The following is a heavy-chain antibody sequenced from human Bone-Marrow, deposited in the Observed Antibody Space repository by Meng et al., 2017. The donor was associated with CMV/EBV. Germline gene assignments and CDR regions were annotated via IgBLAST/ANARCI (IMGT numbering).Heavy chain of an antibody. D-gene: IGHD2-15*01. CDR2: INPNSGGT. Sequence: ASVKVSCKASGYNFTGYYMHWVRQAPGQGLEWMGWINPNSGGTNYAQKFQGRVTMTGDTSITTAYMELSRLRSDDMAVYYCTRVKRYCTGGTCSSTGYYGMDVWGQGTTVTVYS. CDR3: TRVKRYCTGGTCSSTGYYGMDV. CDR1: GYNFTGYY. V-gene: IGHV1-2*02. J-gene: IGHJ6*01.